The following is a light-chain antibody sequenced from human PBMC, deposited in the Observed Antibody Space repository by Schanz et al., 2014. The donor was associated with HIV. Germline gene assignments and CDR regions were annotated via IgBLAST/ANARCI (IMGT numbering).Light chain of an antibody. CDR1: PSNIGSYT. CDR3: AAWDDSLNGVI. CDR2: TND. Sequence: QSVLTQPPSASGTPGQRVTISCSGSPSNIGSYTVNWYQQLPGTAPKLLIYTNDQRPSGVPDRFSGSKSGTSASLAISGLQSDDEADYYCAAWDDSLNGVIFGGGTKLTVL. V-gene: IGLV1-44*01. J-gene: IGLJ2*01.